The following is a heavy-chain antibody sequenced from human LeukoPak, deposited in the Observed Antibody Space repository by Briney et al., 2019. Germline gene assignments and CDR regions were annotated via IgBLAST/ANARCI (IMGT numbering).Heavy chain of an antibody. Sequence: SETLSLTCTVSGGSISPYYWSWIRQPPGKGLEWIGRIYTSGSTNYNPSLKSRVIMSVDTSKNQFSLKLKSVTAADTAVYYCARDRRYCSGGRCYGGWFDPWGQGILVTVSS. CDR3: ARDRRYCSGGRCYGGWFDP. CDR1: GGSISPYY. D-gene: IGHD2-15*01. V-gene: IGHV4-4*07. CDR2: IYTSGST. J-gene: IGHJ5*02.